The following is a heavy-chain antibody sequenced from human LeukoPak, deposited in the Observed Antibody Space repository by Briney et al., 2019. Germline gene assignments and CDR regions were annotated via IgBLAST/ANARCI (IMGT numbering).Heavy chain of an antibody. Sequence: PGGSLRLSCAASGFTFSNAWMSWVRQAPGKGLEWVGRIKSKTDGGTTDYAAPVKGRFTISRDDSKNTLYLQMNSLKTEDTAVYYCTTRIWFGELLSPHYWGQGTLVTVSS. CDR2: IKSKTDGGTT. V-gene: IGHV3-15*01. CDR3: TTRIWFGELLSPHY. J-gene: IGHJ4*02. D-gene: IGHD3-10*01. CDR1: GFTFSNAW.